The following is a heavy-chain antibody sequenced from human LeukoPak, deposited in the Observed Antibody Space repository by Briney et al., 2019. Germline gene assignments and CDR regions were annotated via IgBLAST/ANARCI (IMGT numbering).Heavy chain of an antibody. CDR3: ARDHDL. CDR1: GSSVRTSSSY. V-gene: IGHV3-53*01. CDR2: IYSGGST. Sequence: GGSLRLSCAASGSSVRTSSSYMYWVRQAPGKGLEWVSLIYSGGSTSYADSVKGRFTISSDNSKNTLYLEMSSLRTDDTAIYYCARDHDLWGQGILVTVSS. J-gene: IGHJ5*02.